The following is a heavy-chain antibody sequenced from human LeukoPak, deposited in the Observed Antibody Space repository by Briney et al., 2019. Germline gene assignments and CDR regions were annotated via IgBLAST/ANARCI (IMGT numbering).Heavy chain of an antibody. D-gene: IGHD2-15*01. V-gene: IGHV3-23*01. CDR3: AKGMVDYWGVDV. CDR1: GFTFSSYA. CDR2: ISGSGGST. J-gene: IGHJ6*02. Sequence: GGSLRLSCAASGFTFSSYAMYWVRQAPGKGLEWVSGISGSGGSTDYADSVKGRFTISRDNAQNTLYLQVNSLRVEDTAVYYCAKGMVDYWGVDVWGQGTTLTVSS.